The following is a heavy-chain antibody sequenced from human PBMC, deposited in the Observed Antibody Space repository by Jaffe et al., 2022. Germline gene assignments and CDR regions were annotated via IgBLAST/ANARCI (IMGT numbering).Heavy chain of an antibody. D-gene: IGHD3-9*01. CDR3: AHARNYDILTGYVFGPKYYFDY. CDR2: IYWNDDK. J-gene: IGHJ4*02. V-gene: IGHV2-5*01. Sequence: QITLKESGPTLVKPTQTLTLTCTFSGFSLSTSGVGVGWIRQPPGKALEWLALIYWNDDKRYSPSLKSRLTITKDTSKNQVVLTMTNMDPVDTATYYCAHARNYDILTGYVFGPKYYFDYWGQGTLVTVSS. CDR1: GFSLSTSGVG.